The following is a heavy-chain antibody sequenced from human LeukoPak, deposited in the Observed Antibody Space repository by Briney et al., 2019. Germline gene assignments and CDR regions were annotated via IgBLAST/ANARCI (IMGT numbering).Heavy chain of an antibody. V-gene: IGHV3-48*03. CDR3: ARYQQRGYESDY. Sequence: GGSLRLSCAASGFTFSSYEMNWVRQAPGKGLEWVSYISSSGSTIYYADSVKGRFTISRDNAKNTLYLQMNSLRAEDTAVYYCARYQQRGYESDYWGQGTLVTVSS. CDR2: ISSSGSTI. CDR1: GFTFSSYE. J-gene: IGHJ4*02. D-gene: IGHD5-12*01.